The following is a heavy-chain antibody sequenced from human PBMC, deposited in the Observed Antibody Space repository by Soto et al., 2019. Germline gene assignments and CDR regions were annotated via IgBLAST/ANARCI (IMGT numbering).Heavy chain of an antibody. CDR1: GYTFTSYY. D-gene: IGHD6-13*01. CDR3: AREGIAAPPRSWFDP. CDR2: INPSGGST. Sequence: ASVKVSCKACGYTFTSYYMHWVRQAPGQGLEWMGIINPSGGSTSYAQKFQGRVTMTRDTSTSTVYMELSSLRSEDTAVYYCAREGIAAPPRSWFDPWGQGTLVTVSS. J-gene: IGHJ5*02. V-gene: IGHV1-46*01.